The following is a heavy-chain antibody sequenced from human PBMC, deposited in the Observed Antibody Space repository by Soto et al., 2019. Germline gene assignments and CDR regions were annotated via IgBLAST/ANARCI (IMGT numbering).Heavy chain of an antibody. D-gene: IGHD2-2*01. Sequence: PGGSLRLSCAASGFTFSSYAMSWVRQAPGKGLEWVSAISGSGGSTYYADSVKGRFTISRGSSKNTLYLQMNSLRAEDTAVYYCAKGDGAMSHYYYYGMDGWGQRTTVTVSS. CDR3: AKGDGAMSHYYYYGMDG. V-gene: IGHV3-23*01. J-gene: IGHJ6*02. CDR1: GFTFSSYA. CDR2: ISGSGGST.